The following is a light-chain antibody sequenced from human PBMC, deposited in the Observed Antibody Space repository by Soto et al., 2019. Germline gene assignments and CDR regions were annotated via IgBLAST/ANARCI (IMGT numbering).Light chain of an antibody. Sequence: EIVLTQSPGTLSLSPGERATLSCRASQSVGDTYLAWYQQKPGQAPRLLMYSTSIRATGIPDRFSGSGSGTEFTLTISSLQSEDFAVYYCQHYHGWPITFGQGTRLEIK. V-gene: IGKV3-20*01. J-gene: IGKJ5*01. CDR1: QSVGDTY. CDR2: STS. CDR3: QHYHGWPIT.